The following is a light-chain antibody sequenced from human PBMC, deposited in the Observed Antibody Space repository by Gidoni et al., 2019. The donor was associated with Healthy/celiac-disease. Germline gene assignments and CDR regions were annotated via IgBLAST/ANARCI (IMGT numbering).Light chain of an antibody. J-gene: IGKJ1*01. CDR2: GAS. V-gene: IGKV3-20*01. CDR1: QSVSSSY. Sequence: EIVLTQSPGTLSLSSGERATLSCRASQSVSSSYLAWYQQKPGQAPRLLIYGASSRATGIPDRFSGSGSGTDFTLTISRLEPEDFAVYYCQQYGSSRRWTFGQGTKVEIK. CDR3: QQYGSSRRWT.